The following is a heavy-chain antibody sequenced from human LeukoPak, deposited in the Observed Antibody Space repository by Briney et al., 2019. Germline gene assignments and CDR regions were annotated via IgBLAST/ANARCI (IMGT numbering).Heavy chain of an antibody. CDR2: ISSSSSTI. CDR3: ARGGGTYSSDY. CDR1: GFTFSSYA. V-gene: IGHV3-48*02. J-gene: IGHJ4*02. D-gene: IGHD1-26*01. Sequence: YPGGSLRLSCAASGFTFSSYAMSWVRQAPGKGLEWVSYISSSSSTIYYADSVKGRFTISRDNAKNSLYLQMNSLRDADTAVYYCARGGGTYSSDYWGQGTLVTVSS.